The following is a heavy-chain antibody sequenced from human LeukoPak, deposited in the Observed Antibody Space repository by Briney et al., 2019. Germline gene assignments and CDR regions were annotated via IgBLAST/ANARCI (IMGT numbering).Heavy chain of an antibody. V-gene: IGHV1-69*05. CDR3: ARGPYDFWGRYYMDV. D-gene: IGHD3-3*01. CDR2: IIPIFGTA. J-gene: IGHJ6*03. Sequence: ASVKVSCKASGYTFTTYGINWVRQAPGQGLEWMGGIIPIFGTANYAQKFQGRVTITTDESTSTAYMELSSLRSEDTAVYYCARGPYDFWGRYYMDVWGKGTTVTVSS. CDR1: GYTFTTYG.